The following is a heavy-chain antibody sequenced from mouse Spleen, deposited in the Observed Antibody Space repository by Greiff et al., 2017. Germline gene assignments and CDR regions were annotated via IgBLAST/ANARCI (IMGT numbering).Heavy chain of an antibody. V-gene: IGHV1-69*01. J-gene: IGHJ2*01. CDR1: GYTFTSYW. Sequence: QVQLQQSGAELVMPGASVKLSCKASGYTFTSYWMHWVKQRPGQGLEWIGEIDPSDSYTNYNQKFKGKATLTVDKSSSTAYMQLSSLTSEDSAVYYCARWDGSSLNFDYWGQGTTLTVSS. D-gene: IGHD1-1*01. CDR2: IDPSDSYT. CDR3: ARWDGSSLNFDY.